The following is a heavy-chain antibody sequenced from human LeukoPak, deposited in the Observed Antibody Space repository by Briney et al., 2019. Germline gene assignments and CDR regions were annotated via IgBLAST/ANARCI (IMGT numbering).Heavy chain of an antibody. CDR3: ASRITIFGEFDY. V-gene: IGHV4-30-4*01. J-gene: IGHJ4*02. Sequence: SETLSLTCTVSGGSTSSSNYYWSWIRQPPGKGLEWIGYIYYSGNTYYNPSLKSRITISVDTSKNQFSLKLSSVTAADTAVYYCASRITIFGEFDYWGQGTLVTVSS. CDR1: GGSTSSSNYY. CDR2: IYYSGNT. D-gene: IGHD3-3*01.